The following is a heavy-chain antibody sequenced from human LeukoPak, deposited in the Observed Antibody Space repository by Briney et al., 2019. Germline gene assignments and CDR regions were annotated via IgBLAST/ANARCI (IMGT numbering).Heavy chain of an antibody. CDR1: GFAFNTYA. CDR2: ISDSGGNT. J-gene: IGHJ4*02. D-gene: IGHD6-6*01. V-gene: IGHV3-23*01. CDR3: ARHRSSWLIDY. Sequence: GGSLRLSCAASGFAFNTYAMSWVRQAPWERLQWVSGISDSGGNTYYADSVRGRFTISRDNSKNTLYLQMNSLRAEDTAVYYCARHRSSWLIDYWGQGTLVTVSS.